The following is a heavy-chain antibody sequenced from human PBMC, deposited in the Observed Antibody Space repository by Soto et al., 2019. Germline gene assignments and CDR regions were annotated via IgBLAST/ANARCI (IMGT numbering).Heavy chain of an antibody. J-gene: IGHJ4*02. V-gene: IGHV4-38-2*01. D-gene: IGHD3-22*01. CDR2: IYRGGAT. CDR1: GSSIRIGYY. Sequence: SEPVSLTCAVSGSSIRIGYYRGWIRQSPGKGPEGIGSIYRGGATHHNTSLKSRVTISIDASKKQFSLKLSSVTAAAAAVYYRVRDGGRYGYYDESSGNMSFVHWGQGILGTVYS. CDR3: VRDGGRYGYYDESSGNMSFVH.